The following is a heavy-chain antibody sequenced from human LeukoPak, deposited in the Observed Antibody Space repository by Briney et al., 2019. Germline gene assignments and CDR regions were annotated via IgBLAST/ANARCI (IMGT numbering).Heavy chain of an antibody. CDR1: GYSFTSYW. D-gene: IGHD2-8*01. CDR2: IYPGDSDT. V-gene: IGHV5-51*01. Sequence: GASLKISCKGSGYSFTSYWIAWVRQMPGKGLEWMRIIYPGDSDTRYSPSFQGQVTISVDKSISTAFLQWSSLKGSDTAMYYCARHRNEGYYFYMDVWGKGTAVTVSS. CDR3: ARHRNEGYYFYMDV. J-gene: IGHJ6*03.